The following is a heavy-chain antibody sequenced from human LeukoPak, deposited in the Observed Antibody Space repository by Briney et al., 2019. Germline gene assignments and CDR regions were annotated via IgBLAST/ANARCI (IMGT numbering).Heavy chain of an antibody. D-gene: IGHD4-11*01. CDR3: ARTTTTFDD. V-gene: IGHV4-59*01. CDR1: GGSINNY. J-gene: IGHJ4*01. CDR2: VSDTGST. Sequence: SETLSLTCTVSGGSINNYWSWIRQPPGKGLEWIGYVSDTGSTNYNPSLKSRVTISVDTSKNQFYLKLTSVTAADTAVYYWARTTTTFDDWGHGTLVTVSS.